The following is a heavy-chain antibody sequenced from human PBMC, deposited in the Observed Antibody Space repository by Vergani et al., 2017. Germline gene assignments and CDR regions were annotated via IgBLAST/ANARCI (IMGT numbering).Heavy chain of an antibody. V-gene: IGHV4-38-2*02. CDR1: GYSITSGHY. CDR3: ARALGHCTGGNRFPNYYFEY. J-gene: IGHJ4*02. D-gene: IGHD2-8*02. CDR2: VFHNGTT. Sequence: QVQLQESGPGLVKPSETLSLTCSVSGYSITSGHYWDWIRQPPGKGLEWIGSVFHNGTTYYSPSLKSRVTILVDTSKNQFSLKLSSVTAADTAVYYCARALGHCTGGNRFPNYYFEYWGQGTLVTVSS.